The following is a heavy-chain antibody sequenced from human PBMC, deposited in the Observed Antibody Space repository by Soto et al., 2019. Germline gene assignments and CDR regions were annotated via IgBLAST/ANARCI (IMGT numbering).Heavy chain of an antibody. D-gene: IGHD2-21*02. CDR3: ARDLEVVTAIRNYYYYGMDV. CDR2: ISPSGGST. Sequence: ASVKVSCKASGYTFTSYYMHWVRQAPGQGLEWMGIISPSGGSTSYAQKFQGRVTMTRDTSTSTVYMELSSLRSEDTAVYYCARDLEVVTAIRNYYYYGMDVWGQGTTVTVS. J-gene: IGHJ6*02. CDR1: GYTFTSYY. V-gene: IGHV1-46*01.